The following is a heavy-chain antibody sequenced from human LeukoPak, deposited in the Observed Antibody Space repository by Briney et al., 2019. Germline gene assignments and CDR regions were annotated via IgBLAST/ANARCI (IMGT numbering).Heavy chain of an antibody. J-gene: IGHJ6*02. CDR3: ARDRSPKYDILTGYYYYYGMDV. V-gene: IGHV1-2*02. CDR1: GYTFTGYH. D-gene: IGHD3-9*01. Sequence: GASVKVSCKASGYTFTGYHMHWVRQAPGQGLEWMGWINPNSGGTNYAQKLQGRVTMTRDTSISTAYMELSRLRSDDTAVYYCARDRSPKYDILTGYYYYYGMDVWGQGTTVTVSS. CDR2: INPNSGGT.